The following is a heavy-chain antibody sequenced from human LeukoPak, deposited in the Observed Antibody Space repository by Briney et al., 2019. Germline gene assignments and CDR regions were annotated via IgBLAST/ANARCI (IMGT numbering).Heavy chain of an antibody. CDR3: ARHGQFGDIDY. CDR1: GYRFTSYW. D-gene: IGHD3-16*01. J-gene: IGHJ4*02. V-gene: IGHV5-51*01. Sequence: GGSLQISCKGSGYRFTSYWIGWVRQMPGKGLEWMGIIYPGDSDTRYSPSFQGQVTISADKSISTAYLQWSSLKASDTALYYCARHGQFGDIDYWGQGTLVTVSS. CDR2: IYPGDSDT.